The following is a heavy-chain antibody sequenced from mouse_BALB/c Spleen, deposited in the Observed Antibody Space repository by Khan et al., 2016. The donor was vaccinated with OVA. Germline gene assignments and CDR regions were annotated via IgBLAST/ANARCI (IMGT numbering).Heavy chain of an antibody. Sequence: QVQLVESGPGLVAPSQSLSITCPVSGFSLTSYGVHWVRQPPGKGLEWLGAIWAGGSTNYNSALMSRLSISKDNSKSQVFLKMNSLQTDETAMYYCGRLEDIWGKGTTLTDSS. CDR3: GRLEDI. CDR2: IWAGGST. D-gene: IGHD1-3*01. J-gene: IGHJ2*01. V-gene: IGHV2-9*02. CDR1: GFSLTSYG.